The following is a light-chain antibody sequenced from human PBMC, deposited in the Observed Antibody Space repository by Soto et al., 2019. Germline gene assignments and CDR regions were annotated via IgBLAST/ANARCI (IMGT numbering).Light chain of an antibody. CDR1: QSVSSY. CDR3: QQRSNWPIIT. Sequence: EIVLTQCPATLSLSPGERATLSCRASQSVSSYLAWYQQKPGKAPRLLIYDASNRATGIPARFSGSGSGTDSTLTISSLEPEDFAVYYCQQRSNWPIITFGQGTRLEIK. J-gene: IGKJ5*01. CDR2: DAS. V-gene: IGKV3-11*01.